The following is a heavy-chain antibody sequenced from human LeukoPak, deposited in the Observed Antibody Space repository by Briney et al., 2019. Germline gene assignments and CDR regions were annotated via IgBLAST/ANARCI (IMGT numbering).Heavy chain of an antibody. D-gene: IGHD4-17*01. CDR3: ARGYGDYDNWFDP. Sequence: GSLRLSCAASGFTFSSYSMNWVRQAPGKGLEWVSSISSSSSYIYYAVSVKGRFTISRDNAKNSLYLQMNSLRAEDTAVYYSARGYGDYDNWFDPWGQGTLVTVSS. J-gene: IGHJ5*02. V-gene: IGHV3-21*01. CDR1: GFTFSSYS. CDR2: ISSSSSYI.